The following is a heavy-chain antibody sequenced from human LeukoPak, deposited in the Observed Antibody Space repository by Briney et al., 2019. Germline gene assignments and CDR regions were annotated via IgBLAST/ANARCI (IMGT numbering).Heavy chain of an antibody. J-gene: IGHJ4*02. CDR3: ARAYYYDSSGYYNY. Sequence: PGGSLRLSCAASGFTFSSNDMSWDRQAPGKGLEWVSGISGTDGSRSYADSVKGRFTISRDNAKNSLYLQMNSLRDEDTAVYYCARAYYYDSSGYYNYWGQGTLVTVSS. V-gene: IGHV3-48*02. D-gene: IGHD3-22*01. CDR2: ISGTDGSR. CDR1: GFTFSSND.